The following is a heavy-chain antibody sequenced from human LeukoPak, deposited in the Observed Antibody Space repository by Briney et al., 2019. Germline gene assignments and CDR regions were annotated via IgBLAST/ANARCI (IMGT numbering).Heavy chain of an antibody. J-gene: IGHJ4*02. V-gene: IGHV1-69*04. CDR3: AXXXVFLGYDSSGQFDY. CDR1: GGTFSSYA. Sequence: ASVKVSCKASGGTFSSYAISWVRQAPGQGLEWMGRIIPILGIANYAQKFQGRVTITADKSTSTAYMELSSLRSEDTAVYYCAXXXVFLGYDSSGQFDYWGQGTLVTVSS. CDR2: IIPILGIA. D-gene: IGHD3-22*01.